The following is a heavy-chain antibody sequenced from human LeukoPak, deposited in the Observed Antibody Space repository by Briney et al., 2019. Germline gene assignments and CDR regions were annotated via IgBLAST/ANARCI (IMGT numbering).Heavy chain of an antibody. CDR1: GYTLTSYG. V-gene: IGHV1-18*01. D-gene: IGHD3-3*01. J-gene: IGHJ6*02. CDR3: ARGSGRFLEWLEYYYYGMDV. CDR2: ISAYNGNT. Sequence: ASVKVSCKASGYTLTSYGISWVRQAPGQGLEWMGWISAYNGNTNYAQKLQGRVTMTTDTSTSTAYMELRSLRSDDTAVYYCARGSGRFLEWLEYYYYGMDVWGQGTTVTVSS.